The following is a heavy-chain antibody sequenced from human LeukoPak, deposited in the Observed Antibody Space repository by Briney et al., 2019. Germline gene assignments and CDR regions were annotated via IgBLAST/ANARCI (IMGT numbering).Heavy chain of an antibody. CDR1: GGSISSYY. Sequence: SETLSLTCTVSGGSISSYYWSWIRQPPGKGLEWLGYIYYSGTPNYNPSLKSRVTISVDTSNNQFSLKLSSVTAADTAVYYCARGVRGRYFDYWGQGTLVTVPS. CDR2: IYYSGTP. CDR3: ARGVRGRYFDY. J-gene: IGHJ4*02. V-gene: IGHV4-59*08. D-gene: IGHD1-1*01.